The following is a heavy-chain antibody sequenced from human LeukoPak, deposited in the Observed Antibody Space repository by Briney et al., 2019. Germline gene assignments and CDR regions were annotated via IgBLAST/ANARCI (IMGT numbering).Heavy chain of an antibody. CDR2: VSGSGGSA. CDR3: AKDQNVVLTAIPDY. J-gene: IGHJ4*02. CDR1: GFTFRNYW. V-gene: IGHV3-23*01. D-gene: IGHD2-21*02. Sequence: GGSLRLSCAASGFTFRNYWMSWVRQAPGTGLEWVSTVSGSGGSAYYADSVKGRFSISRDNFKNTLYLQMNSLRAEDTAVYYCAKDQNVVLTAIPDYWGQGTLVTVSS.